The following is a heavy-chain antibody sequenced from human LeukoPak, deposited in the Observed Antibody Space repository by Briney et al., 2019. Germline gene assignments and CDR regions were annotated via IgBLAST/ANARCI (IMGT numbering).Heavy chain of an antibody. D-gene: IGHD6-19*01. Sequence: EASVKVSCKASGGTFSSYAISWVRQAPGQGLEWMGGIIPIFGTANYAQKFQGRVTITADESTSTAYMELSSLRSEDTAVYYCARDVRPASSEPFIFDYWGQGTLVTVSS. CDR1: GGTFSSYA. V-gene: IGHV1-69*13. J-gene: IGHJ4*02. CDR2: IIPIFGTA. CDR3: ARDVRPASSEPFIFDY.